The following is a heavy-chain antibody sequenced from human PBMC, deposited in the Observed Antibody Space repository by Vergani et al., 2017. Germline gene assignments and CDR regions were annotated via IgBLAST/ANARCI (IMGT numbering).Heavy chain of an antibody. J-gene: IGHJ6*03. CDR2: ISWNSGSI. Sequence: EVQLVESGGGLVQHGRSLRLSCAASGFTFDDYAMHWVRQAPGKGLEWVSGISWNSGSIGFADSVKGRFTISRDNAKHSLYLQMNRLRAEDTALYYCAKDRSGVYYYYMDVWGKGTTVTVSS. D-gene: IGHD3-10*01. V-gene: IGHV3-9*01. CDR3: AKDRSGVYYYYMDV. CDR1: GFTFDDYA.